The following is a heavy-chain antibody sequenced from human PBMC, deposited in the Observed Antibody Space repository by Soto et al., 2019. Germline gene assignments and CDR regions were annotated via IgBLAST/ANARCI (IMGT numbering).Heavy chain of an antibody. CDR1: GDSIGVSRYF. CDR2: VTDTGLT. J-gene: IGHJ3*01. V-gene: IGHV4-39*01. CDR3: ARHADTPLIKTPLAFYG. Sequence: QLHLQESGPGLVKPSETLSLDCIVTGDSIGVSRYFWGWIRQPPGKGLEWIGTVTDTGLTIYNPSLASGLSVSTDKSKNQFSHNLISVTATDAAMYYCARHADTPLIKTPLAFYGWGQGTMVTVSS. D-gene: IGHD5-18*01.